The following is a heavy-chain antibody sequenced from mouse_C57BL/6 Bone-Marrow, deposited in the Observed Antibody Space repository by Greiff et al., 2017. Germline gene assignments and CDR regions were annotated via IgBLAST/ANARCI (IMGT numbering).Heavy chain of an antibody. Sequence: VQLQQSGPVLVKSGASVKMSCKASGYTFTDYYMNWVKQSHGKSLEWIGVINPYNGGTSYNQKFKGKATLTVDKSSSTAYMELNSLTSEDSAVYYCARSNWDYFDYWGQGTTLTVSS. D-gene: IGHD4-1*02. J-gene: IGHJ2*01. CDR2: INPYNGGT. CDR1: GYTFTDYY. CDR3: ARSNWDYFDY. V-gene: IGHV1-19*01.